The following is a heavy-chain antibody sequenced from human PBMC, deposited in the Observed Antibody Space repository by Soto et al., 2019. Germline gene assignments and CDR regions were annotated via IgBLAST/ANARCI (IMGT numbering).Heavy chain of an antibody. CDR3: ARDDALVGLYLSGMDV. V-gene: IGHV3-33*01. CDR2: IWYDGSNK. J-gene: IGHJ6*02. Sequence: GGSLRLSCAASGFTFSSYGMHWVRQAPGKGLEWVAVIWYDGSNKYYADSVKGRFTISRDNSKNTLYLQMNSLRAGDTAVYYCARDDALVGLYLSGMDVWGQGTTVTVSS. CDR1: GFTFSSYG. D-gene: IGHD1-26*01.